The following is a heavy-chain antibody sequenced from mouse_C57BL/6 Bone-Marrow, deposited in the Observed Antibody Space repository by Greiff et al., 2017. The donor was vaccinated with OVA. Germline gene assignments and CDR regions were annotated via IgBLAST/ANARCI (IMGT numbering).Heavy chain of an antibody. Sequence: VQLKQSGPELVKPGASVKISCKASGYSFTGYYMNWVKQSPEKSLEWIGEINPSTGGTTYNQKFKAKATLTVDKSSSTAYMQLKSLTSEDSAVYYCARPRYYYGSSSYYFGCWGQGTTLTVSS. V-gene: IGHV1-42*01. D-gene: IGHD1-1*01. CDR3: ARPRYYYGSSSYYFGC. J-gene: IGHJ2*01. CDR2: INPSTGGT. CDR1: GYSFTGYY.